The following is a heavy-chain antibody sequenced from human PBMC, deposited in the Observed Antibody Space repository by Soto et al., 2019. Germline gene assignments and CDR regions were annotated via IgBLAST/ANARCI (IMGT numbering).Heavy chain of an antibody. CDR1: GYTFTTYD. V-gene: IGHV1-18*01. Sequence: QVQLVQSGAEVKKPGASVKVSCKTSGYTFTTYDISWVRQAPGQGLEWLGWISPYTGDTKYAQKVQGRVTMTTDTSTNTAYMELRSLRSDDTAVYYCARDPGGATGFDPRGQGTLVTVSS. D-gene: IGHD1-1*01. J-gene: IGHJ5*02. CDR2: ISPYTGDT. CDR3: ARDPGGATGFDP.